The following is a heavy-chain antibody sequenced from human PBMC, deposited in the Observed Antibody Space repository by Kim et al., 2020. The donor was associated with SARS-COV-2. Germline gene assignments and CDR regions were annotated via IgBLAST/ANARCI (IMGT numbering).Heavy chain of an antibody. D-gene: IGHD5-12*01. Sequence: TNYAQKLQCRVTMTTDTSTSTAYMELRSLRSDDTAVYYCARGPPLSWLDYWGQGTLVTVSS. V-gene: IGHV1-18*01. CDR2: T. CDR3: ARGPPLSWLDY. J-gene: IGHJ4*02.